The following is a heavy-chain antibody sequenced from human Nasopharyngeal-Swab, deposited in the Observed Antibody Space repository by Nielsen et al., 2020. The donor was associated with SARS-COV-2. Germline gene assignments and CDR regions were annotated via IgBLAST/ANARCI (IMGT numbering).Heavy chain of an antibody. D-gene: IGHD2-21*01. V-gene: IGHV3-9*01. CDR1: GFTFDDYA. Sequence: SLKISCAASGFTFDDYAMHWVRQAPGKGLEWVSGISWNSGSIDYADSVKGRFTISRVNARNSLYLQMNSLRAEDTALYYCAKDIRGDYWYFDLWGRGTLVTVSS. J-gene: IGHJ2*01. CDR2: ISWNSGSI. CDR3: AKDIRGDYWYFDL.